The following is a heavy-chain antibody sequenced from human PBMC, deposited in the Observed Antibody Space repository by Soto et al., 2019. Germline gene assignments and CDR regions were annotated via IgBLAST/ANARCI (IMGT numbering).Heavy chain of an antibody. D-gene: IGHD6-13*01. CDR2: IYYSGST. CDR3: ARDLEHIAAAGTWFDP. V-gene: IGHV4-59*01. CDR1: GGSISSYY. Sequence: SETLSLTCTASGGSISSYYWSWIRQSPGKGLEWIGYIYYSGSTNYNPSLKSRVTISVDTSKNQFSLKLSSVTAADTAVYYCARDLEHIAAAGTWFDPWGQGTLVTVS. J-gene: IGHJ5*02.